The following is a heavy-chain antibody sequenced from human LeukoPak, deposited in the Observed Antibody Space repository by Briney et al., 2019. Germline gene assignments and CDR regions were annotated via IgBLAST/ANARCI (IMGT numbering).Heavy chain of an antibody. J-gene: IGHJ4*02. Sequence: SETLSLTCAVYGGSFSGYYWSWIRQPPGKGLEWIGEINHSGSTNYNPSLKSRVTISVDTSKNQFSLKLSSVTAADTAVYYCARYKGSNYLYYFDYWGQGTLVTVSS. CDR1: GGSFSGYY. CDR3: ARYKGSNYLYYFDY. D-gene: IGHD4-11*01. CDR2: INHSGST. V-gene: IGHV4-34*01.